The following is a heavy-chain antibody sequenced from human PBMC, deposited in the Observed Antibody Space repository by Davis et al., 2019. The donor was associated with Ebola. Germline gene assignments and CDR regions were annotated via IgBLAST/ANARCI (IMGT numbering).Heavy chain of an antibody. CDR2: IRSKANSYAT. J-gene: IGHJ6*02. D-gene: IGHD3-3*02. CDR1: GFTFSGSA. V-gene: IGHV3-73*01. Sequence: GGSLRLSCAASGFTFSGSAMHWVRQASGKGLEWVGRIRSKANSYATAYAASVKGRFTISRDDSKNTAYLQMNSLRAEDTAVYYCARSAFLEWLFYYGMDVWGQGTTVTVSS. CDR3: ARSAFLEWLFYYGMDV.